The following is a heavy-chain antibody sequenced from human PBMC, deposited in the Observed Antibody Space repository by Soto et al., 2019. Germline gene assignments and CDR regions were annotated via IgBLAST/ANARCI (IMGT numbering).Heavy chain of an antibody. CDR3: AAGAIQWSSDAFDI. CDR2: IIPIFGTA. D-gene: IGHD1-26*01. V-gene: IGHV1-69*06. J-gene: IGHJ3*02. CDR1: GGTFSSYA. Sequence: GASVKVSCKASGGTFSSYAISWVRQAPGQGLEWMGGIIPIFGTANYAQKFQGRVTITADKSTSTAYMELSSLRSEDTAVYYCAAGAIQWSSDAFDIWGQGTMVTVSS.